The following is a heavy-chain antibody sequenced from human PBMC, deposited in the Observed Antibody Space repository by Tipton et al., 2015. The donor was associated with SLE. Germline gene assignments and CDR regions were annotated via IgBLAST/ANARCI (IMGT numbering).Heavy chain of an antibody. CDR1: GVSISSHY. Sequence: TLSLTCTVSGVSISSHYWTWIRQPPGKGLEWIGYIYNSGSTNYNPSLKSRVTISVDTSKNQFSLKLSSVTAADTAVYYCAREQRWPEDFDLWGRGTLVTVSS. CDR2: IYNSGST. D-gene: IGHD5-24*01. J-gene: IGHJ2*01. CDR3: AREQRWPEDFDL. V-gene: IGHV4-4*08.